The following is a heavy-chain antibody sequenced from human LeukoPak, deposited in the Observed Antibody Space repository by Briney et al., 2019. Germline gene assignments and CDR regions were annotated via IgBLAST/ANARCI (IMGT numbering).Heavy chain of an antibody. CDR1: DGSIISSSYY. D-gene: IGHD2-21*01. Sequence: PSETLSLTCTVSDGSIISSSYYWGWIRQPPGKGLEWIGSIYYTGTTYYNPSLQSRVTISEDTSKNQFSLKLSSVTAADTAMYYCARNGLRLRVFDYWGQGTLVTVSS. J-gene: IGHJ4*02. CDR2: IYYTGTT. CDR3: ARNGLRLRVFDY. V-gene: IGHV4-39*07.